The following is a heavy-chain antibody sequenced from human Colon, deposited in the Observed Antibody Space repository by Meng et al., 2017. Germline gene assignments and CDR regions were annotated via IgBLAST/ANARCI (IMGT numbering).Heavy chain of an antibody. CDR3: ARVTIYCTSINCYPHFDY. J-gene: IGHJ4*02. D-gene: IGHD2-2*01. CDR1: GGSISSGDYD. CDR2: STTVGLP. V-gene: IGHV4-30-4*01. Sequence: QVQLQESGPGLVKPSQTLSLTCTVTGGSISSGDYDCSCIRQPPGKGPWSGLGTSTTVGLPTTMSADTSKNHFSLKLRYLTAADTAVYFCARVTIYCTSINCYPHFDYWGQGTLVTVSS.